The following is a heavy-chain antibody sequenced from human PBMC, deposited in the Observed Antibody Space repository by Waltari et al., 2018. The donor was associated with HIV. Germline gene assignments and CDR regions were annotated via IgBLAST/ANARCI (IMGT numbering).Heavy chain of an antibody. CDR3: ARENSRVEMATISAFDI. D-gene: IGHD5-12*01. CDR2: INPNSGGT. J-gene: IGHJ3*02. Sequence: QVQLVQSGAEVKKPGASVKVSCKASGYTFTGYYMHWVRQAPGQGLEWMGWINPNSGGTNYAQKFQGRVTMTRDTSISTAYMELSRLRSDDTAVYYCARENSRVEMATISAFDIWGQGTMVTVSS. V-gene: IGHV1-2*02. CDR1: GYTFTGYY.